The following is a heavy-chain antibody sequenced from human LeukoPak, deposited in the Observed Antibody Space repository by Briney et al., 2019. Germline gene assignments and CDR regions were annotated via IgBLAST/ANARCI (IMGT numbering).Heavy chain of an antibody. Sequence: GRSLRLSCAASGFTLSAYGVHWVRQAPGKGLGWVAVISFDGSVEYYADSVRGHFTISRDNVKNTVYLQMNSLKVEDTALYYCATEGHYSVAFDIWGQGTTVTVSS. CDR3: ATEGHYSVAFDI. CDR1: GFTLSAYG. D-gene: IGHD2-21*01. CDR2: ISFDGSVE. V-gene: IGHV3-30*03. J-gene: IGHJ3*02.